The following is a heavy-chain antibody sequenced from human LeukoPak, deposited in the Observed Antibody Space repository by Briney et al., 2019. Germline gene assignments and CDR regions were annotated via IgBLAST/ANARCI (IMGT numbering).Heavy chain of an antibody. V-gene: IGHV1-2*02. Sequence: GASVKVSCKASGHTFTGYYMHWVRQAPGQGLEWMGWINPNSGGTNYAQKFQGRVTMTRDTSISTAYMELSRLRSDDTAVCYCARAYYDFWSGYPRYFDYWGQGTLVTVSS. CDR2: INPNSGGT. D-gene: IGHD3-3*01. J-gene: IGHJ4*02. CDR1: GHTFTGYY. CDR3: ARAYYDFWSGYPRYFDY.